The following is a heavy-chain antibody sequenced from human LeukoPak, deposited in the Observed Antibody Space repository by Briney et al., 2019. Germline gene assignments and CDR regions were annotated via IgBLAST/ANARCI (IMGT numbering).Heavy chain of an antibody. V-gene: IGHV4-34*01. Sequence: SETLSLTCAVYGGSFSGYYWSWIRQPPGKGLEWIGEINHSGSTNYNPSLKSRVTISVDTSKTQFSLKLSSVTAADTAVYYCAAGFRYCSSTSCWDFGYWGQGTLVTVSS. CDR3: AAGFRYCSSTSCWDFGY. D-gene: IGHD2-2*01. CDR2: INHSGST. J-gene: IGHJ4*02. CDR1: GGSFSGYY.